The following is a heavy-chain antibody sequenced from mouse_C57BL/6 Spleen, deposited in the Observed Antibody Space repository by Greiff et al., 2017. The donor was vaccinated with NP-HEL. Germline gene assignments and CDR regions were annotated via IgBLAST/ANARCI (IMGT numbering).Heavy chain of an antibody. CDR3: ARNWEFAY. J-gene: IGHJ3*01. Sequence: VQLQQSVAELVRPGASVKLSCTASGFNIKNTYMHWVKQRPEQGLEWIGRIDPNSGGTKYNEKFKSKATLTVDKPSSTAYMQLSSLTSEDSAVYYCARNWEFAYWGQGTLVTVSA. D-gene: IGHD4-1*01. V-gene: IGHV1-72*01. CDR1: GFNIKNTY. CDR2: IDPNSGGT.